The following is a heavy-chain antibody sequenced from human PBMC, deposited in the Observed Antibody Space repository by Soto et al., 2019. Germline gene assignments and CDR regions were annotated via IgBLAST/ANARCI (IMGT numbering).Heavy chain of an antibody. CDR2: IYYSGST. Sequence: KPSETLSLTCPVSGGSISSGGYYWSWIRQHPGKGLEWIGYIYYSGSTYYNPSLKSRVTISVDSSKNQFSLNLSSVTAADTAVYYCARISTDSSGYYWGFDYWGQGTLVTVSS. V-gene: IGHV4-31*03. D-gene: IGHD3-22*01. CDR1: GGSISSGGYY. J-gene: IGHJ4*02. CDR3: ARISTDSSGYYWGFDY.